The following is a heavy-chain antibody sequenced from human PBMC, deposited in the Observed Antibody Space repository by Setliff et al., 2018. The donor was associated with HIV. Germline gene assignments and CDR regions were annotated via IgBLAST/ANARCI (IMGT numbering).Heavy chain of an antibody. D-gene: IGHD2-21*02. CDR2: IYTSGSP. J-gene: IGHJ4*02. CDR3: ARGEFYCGTDCYWSSFDY. Sequence: SETLSLTCSVSGGSVNSGNYHWAWIRQPAGKGLEWIGHIYTSGSPHYKSSLTSRLTISLDTSRNQFSLKLTSVTAADSAVYYCARGEFYCGTDCYWSSFDYWGQGILVTVSS. CDR1: GGSVNSGNYH. V-gene: IGHV4-61*09.